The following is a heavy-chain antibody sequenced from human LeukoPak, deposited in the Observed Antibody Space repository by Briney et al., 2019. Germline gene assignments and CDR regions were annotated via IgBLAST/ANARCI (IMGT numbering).Heavy chain of an antibody. V-gene: IGHV3-23*01. CDR1: GLTFIDYA. J-gene: IGHJ4*02. CDR2: IDANGANT. CDR3: ATELSVGTSLHYVY. Sequence: GGSLRLSCVASGLTFIDYAMSMVRQAPGKGLEWVSTIDANGANTWYAGSVNGRFTISRDTSKNTLSLLMNSLRADDTALYYCATELSVGTSLHYVYWGQGILVTVSS. D-gene: IGHD3-16*01.